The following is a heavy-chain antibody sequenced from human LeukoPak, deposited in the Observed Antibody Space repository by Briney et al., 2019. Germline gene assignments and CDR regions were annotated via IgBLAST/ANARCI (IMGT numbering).Heavy chain of an antibody. CDR1: GSGFTFGSFA. CDR3: AKDGSWGDYYFYFYMDV. D-gene: IGHD3-16*01. Sequence: TGGSLRLSCEASGSGFTFGSFAMSWVRQAPGKGLEWVSGISGSGYYTYYADSVKGRFTISRDNSKNTVYIQMNSLRAEDTAVYYCAKDGSWGDYYFYFYMDVWGKGTTVTVSS. V-gene: IGHV3-23*01. CDR2: ISGSGYYT. J-gene: IGHJ6*03.